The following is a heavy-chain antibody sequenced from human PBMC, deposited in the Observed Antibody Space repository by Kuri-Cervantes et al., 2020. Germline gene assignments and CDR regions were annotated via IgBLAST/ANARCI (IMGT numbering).Heavy chain of an antibody. J-gene: IGHJ6*02. Sequence: GGSLRLSCAASGFTFSSYGMHWVRQAPGKGLERVAVISYDGSNKYYADSVKGRFTISRDNSKNTLYLQMNSLRAEDTAVYYCAKDGGFLGVRGPTLYYGMDVWGQGTTVTVSS. D-gene: IGHD3-10*01. V-gene: IGHV3-30*18. CDR3: AKDGGFLGVRGPTLYYGMDV. CDR2: ISYDGSNK. CDR1: GFTFSSYG.